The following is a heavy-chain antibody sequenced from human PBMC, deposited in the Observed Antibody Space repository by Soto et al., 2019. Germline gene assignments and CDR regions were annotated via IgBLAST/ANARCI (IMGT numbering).Heavy chain of an antibody. Sequence: QVQLVQSGAEVKKPGSSVKVSCKASGGTFSSYAISWVRQAPGQGLEWMGGIIPIFGTANYAQKFQGRVTITADESTSTAYMELSSLRSEDTAVYYCARDGPYDVEMATIATFPFDYWGQGTLVTVSS. J-gene: IGHJ4*02. CDR3: ARDGPYDVEMATIATFPFDY. D-gene: IGHD5-12*01. V-gene: IGHV1-69*01. CDR2: IIPIFGTA. CDR1: GGTFSSYA.